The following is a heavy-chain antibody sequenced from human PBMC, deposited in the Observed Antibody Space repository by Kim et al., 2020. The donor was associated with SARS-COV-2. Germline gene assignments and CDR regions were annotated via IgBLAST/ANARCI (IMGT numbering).Heavy chain of an antibody. Sequence: GRFTISRDNSKNTLYLQMNSLRAEDTAVYYCARGFQRVWGGYSYYDAFDIWGQGTMVTVSS. J-gene: IGHJ3*02. CDR3: ARGFQRVWGGYSYYDAFDI. D-gene: IGHD3-3*01. V-gene: IGHV3-30*07.